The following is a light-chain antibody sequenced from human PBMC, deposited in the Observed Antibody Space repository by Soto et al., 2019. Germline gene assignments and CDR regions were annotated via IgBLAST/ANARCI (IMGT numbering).Light chain of an antibody. CDR3: SSYAGSNNLV. J-gene: IGLJ2*01. Sequence: QSVLTQPPSASGSPGQSVTISCTGTSSDVGGYNYVSWYQQHPGKAPKLMIYEVSKRPSGVPDRFSGSKSGNTASLTVSGLTAENEADYYCSSYAGSNNLVFGGGTNLTVL. CDR1: SSDVGGYNY. V-gene: IGLV2-8*01. CDR2: EVS.